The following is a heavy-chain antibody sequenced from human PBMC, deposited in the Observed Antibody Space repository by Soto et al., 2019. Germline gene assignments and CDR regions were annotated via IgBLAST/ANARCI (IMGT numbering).Heavy chain of an antibody. D-gene: IGHD6-19*01. Sequence: GSLLRACLASGFSLANYPMNWVRQTPGKGLEWISYSSPRGDTIYYADSVEGRFTISRDNARNSLSLHMSSLRDEDSALYYCAKGPNTNVGWPYYFESWGQGVPVTVSS. CDR2: SSPRGDTI. J-gene: IGHJ4*02. CDR1: GFSLANYP. V-gene: IGHV3-48*02. CDR3: AKGPNTNVGWPYYFES.